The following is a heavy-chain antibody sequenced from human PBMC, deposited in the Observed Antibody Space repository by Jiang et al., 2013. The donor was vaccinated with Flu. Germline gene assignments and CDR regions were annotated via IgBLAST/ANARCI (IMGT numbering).Heavy chain of an antibody. CDR3: AREKLTVTTTRIYYYGMDV. CDR2: INHSGST. CDR1: GGSFSDYY. D-gene: IGHD4-17*01. V-gene: IGHV4-34*01. J-gene: IGHJ6*02. Sequence: LLKPSETLSLTCAVYGGSFSDYYWSWIRQPPGKGLEWIGEINHSGSTDYNPSLKSRVTISVDTSKNQFSLKLSSVTAADTAVYYCAREKLTVTTTRIYYYGMDVWGQGTTVTVSS.